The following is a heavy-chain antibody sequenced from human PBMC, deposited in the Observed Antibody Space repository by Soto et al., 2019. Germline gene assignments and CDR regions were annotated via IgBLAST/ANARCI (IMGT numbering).Heavy chain of an antibody. J-gene: IGHJ5*02. CDR2: ISSSSSTI. CDR3: ARDPIPGDDTMYPEGGWFDP. Sequence: PGGSLRLSCAASGFTFSSYSMNWVRQAPGKGLEWVSYISSSSSTIYYADSVKGRFTISRDNAKNTLYLQMNSLRDEDTAVYYCARDPIPGDDTMYPEGGWFDPWGQGTLVTVSS. D-gene: IGHD3-9*01. V-gene: IGHV3-48*02. CDR1: GFTFSSYS.